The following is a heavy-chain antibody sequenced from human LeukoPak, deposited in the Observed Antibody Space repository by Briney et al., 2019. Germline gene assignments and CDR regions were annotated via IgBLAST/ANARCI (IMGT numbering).Heavy chain of an antibody. V-gene: IGHV3-30*02. J-gene: IGHJ4*02. CDR2: IQYDESDK. CDR1: GLTFSTSG. D-gene: IGHD6-19*01. CDR3: AREGGIIVAGEFDS. Sequence: LAGGSLRLSCAASGLTFSTSGMHWVRQAPGKGLEWVAFIQYDESDKYYADSVRGRLTISRDNSKNTLYLQMNSLRAEDTAVYYCAREGGIIVAGEFDSWGQGTLVTVSS.